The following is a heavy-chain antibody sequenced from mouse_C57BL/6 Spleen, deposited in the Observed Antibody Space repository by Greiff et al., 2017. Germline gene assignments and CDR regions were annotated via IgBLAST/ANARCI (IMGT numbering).Heavy chain of an antibody. Sequence: QVQLQQPGAELVKPGASVKMSCKASGYTFTSYWITWVKPRPGQGLEWIGDIYPGSGSTNYNEKFKRKATLTEYTSSSTAYLQLSSLTSAGSAVYYCARRGYDSYWGQGTLVTVSA. V-gene: IGHV1-55*01. J-gene: IGHJ3*01. CDR2: IYPGSGST. CDR3: ARRGYDSY. D-gene: IGHD2-2*01. CDR1: GYTFTSYW.